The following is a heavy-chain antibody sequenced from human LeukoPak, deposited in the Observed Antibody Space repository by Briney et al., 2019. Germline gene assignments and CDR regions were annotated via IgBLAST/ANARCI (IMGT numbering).Heavy chain of an antibody. CDR3: ARGHYLISTSFFDY. D-gene: IGHD2-2*01. Sequence: SETLSLTCAVYGGSFSGFYWSWIRQPPGKGLEWIGEINHSGNTNYNPSLKGRVTISVDTSQNQFSLRLSSVTAADTAVYYCARGHYLISTSFFDYWGQGTLVTVSS. CDR1: GGSFSGFY. J-gene: IGHJ4*02. CDR2: INHSGNT. V-gene: IGHV4-34*01.